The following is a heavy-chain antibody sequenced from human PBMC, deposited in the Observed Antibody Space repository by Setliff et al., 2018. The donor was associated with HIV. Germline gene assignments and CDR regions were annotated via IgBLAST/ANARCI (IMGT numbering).Heavy chain of an antibody. CDR3: ASSWSRVPYYGLDV. V-gene: IGHV1-8*02. CDR2: MNPNSGNT. CDR1: GYTFTSYD. J-gene: IGHJ6*02. D-gene: IGHD6-13*01. Sequence: ASVKVSCKASGYTFTSYDINWVRQATGRGLEWMGWMNPNSGNTGYAQKFQGRVTMTRNTSISTAYMELSSLRSEDSAVYYCASSWSRVPYYGLDVWGQGTTVTVS.